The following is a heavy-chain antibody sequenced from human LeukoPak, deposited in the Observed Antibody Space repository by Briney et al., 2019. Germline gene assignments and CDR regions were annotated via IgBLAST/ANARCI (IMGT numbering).Heavy chain of an antibody. CDR3: AKDSEEWELLSGGADY. V-gene: IGHV3-23*01. J-gene: IGHJ4*02. D-gene: IGHD1-26*01. CDR2: ISGSGGST. CDR1: GFTFSSYA. Sequence: AGGSLRLSCAVSGFTFSSYAMSWVRQAPGKGLEWVSAISGSGGSTYYADSVKGRFTISRDNSKNTLYLQMNSLRAEDTAVYYCAKDSEEWELLSGGADYWGQGTLVTVSS.